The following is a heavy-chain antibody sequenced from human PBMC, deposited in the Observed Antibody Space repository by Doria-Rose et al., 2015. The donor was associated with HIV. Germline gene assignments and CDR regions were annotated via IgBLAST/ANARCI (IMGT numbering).Heavy chain of an antibody. CDR2: IRSKAYGGTT. V-gene: IGHV3-49*02. Sequence: CVSQAPGKGLEWLGFIRSKAYGGTTEYAASLKDRSTISRDDSNTIAYLHMNSLKTEDTAVYFCTKSYNNFWSGSYYDYWGPGTLVTVSS. CDR3: TKSYNNFWSGSYYDY. D-gene: IGHD3-3*01. J-gene: IGHJ4*02.